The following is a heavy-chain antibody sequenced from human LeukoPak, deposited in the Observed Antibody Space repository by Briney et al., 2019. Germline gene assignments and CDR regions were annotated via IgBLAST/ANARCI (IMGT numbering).Heavy chain of an antibody. J-gene: IGHJ5*02. CDR1: GFTFSSYG. D-gene: IGHD5-18*01. V-gene: IGHV3-30*18. Sequence: GRSLRLSCAASGFTFSSYGMHWVRQAPGKGLEWVAVISYDGSNKYYADSVKGRFTISRDNSKNTLYLQMNSLRAEDTAVYYCAKHTAMVTWGQGTLVTVSS. CDR2: ISYDGSNK. CDR3: AKHTAMVT.